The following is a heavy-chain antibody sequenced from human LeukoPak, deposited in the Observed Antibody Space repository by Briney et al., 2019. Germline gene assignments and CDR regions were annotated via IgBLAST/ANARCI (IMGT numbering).Heavy chain of an antibody. J-gene: IGHJ4*02. CDR1: GFTFDEYA. CDR2: ITWNSGAT. Sequence: PGGSLRLSCAASGFTFDEYAMHWVRQTPGKGLEWVSGITWNSGATGYADSVKGRFTISRDTSDNTIYLQMNSLRADDTAVYYCATSPRVTLYVMGDFAYWGQGTLVTVSS. V-gene: IGHV3-9*01. CDR3: ATSPRVTLYVMGDFAY. D-gene: IGHD3-16*01.